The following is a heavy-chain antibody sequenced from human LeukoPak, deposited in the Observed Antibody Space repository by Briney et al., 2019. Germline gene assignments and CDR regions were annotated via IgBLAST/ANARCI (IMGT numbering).Heavy chain of an antibody. D-gene: IGHD2-2*01. J-gene: IGHJ4*02. CDR1: GFTFSSYW. CDR3: ARVRGYCSSTICYRYYFDY. Sequence: GGSLRLSCAASGFTFSSYWMSWVRQAPGKGLEWVANIKQDGSEKYYVDSVKGRFTISRDNAKNSLYLQMNSLRAEDTAVYYCARVRGYCSSTICYRYYFDYWGQGTLVTVSS. V-gene: IGHV3-7*03. CDR2: IKQDGSEK.